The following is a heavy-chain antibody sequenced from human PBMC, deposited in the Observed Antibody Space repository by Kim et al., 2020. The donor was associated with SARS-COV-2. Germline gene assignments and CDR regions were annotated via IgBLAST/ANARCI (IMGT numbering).Heavy chain of an antibody. V-gene: IGHV1-2*02. CDR3: ARDGLWFGESIDY. J-gene: IGHJ4*02. D-gene: IGHD3-10*01. Sequence: YAQKFQGRVTMTRDTSISTAYMELSRLRSDDTAVYYCARDGLWFGESIDYWGQGTLVTVSS.